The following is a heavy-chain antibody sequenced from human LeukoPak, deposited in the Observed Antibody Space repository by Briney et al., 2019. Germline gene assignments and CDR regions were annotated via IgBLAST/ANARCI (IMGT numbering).Heavy chain of an antibody. CDR3: AREMGDYGGNPPYFDY. CDR1: GFTFSSYA. J-gene: IGHJ4*02. V-gene: IGHV3-30-3*01. D-gene: IGHD4-23*01. Sequence: PGGSLRLSCAASGFTFSSYAMHWVRQAPGKGLEWVAVISYDGSNKYYADSVKGRFTISRDNSKNTLYLQMNSLRAEDTAVYYCAREMGDYGGNPPYFDYWGQGTLVTVSS. CDR2: ISYDGSNK.